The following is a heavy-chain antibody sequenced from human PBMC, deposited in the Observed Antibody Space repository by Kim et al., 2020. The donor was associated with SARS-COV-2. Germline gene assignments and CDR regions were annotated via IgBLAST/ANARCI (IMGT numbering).Heavy chain of an antibody. D-gene: IGHD2-2*01. Sequence: SETLSLTCTVSGGSISSGGYYWSWIRQHPGKGLEWIGYIYYSGSTYYNPSLKSRVTISVDTSKNQFSLKLSSVTAADTAVYYCARGRSTVVTPGYYYGMDVWGQGTTVTVSS. V-gene: IGHV4-31*03. CDR3: ARGRSTVVTPGYYYGMDV. CDR1: GGSISSGGYY. J-gene: IGHJ6*02. CDR2: IYYSGST.